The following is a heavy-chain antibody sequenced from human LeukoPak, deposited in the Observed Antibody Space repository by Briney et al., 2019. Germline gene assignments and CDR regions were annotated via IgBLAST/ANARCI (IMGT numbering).Heavy chain of an antibody. CDR1: GGSFSGYY. V-gene: IGHV4-34*01. J-gene: IGHJ4*02. CDR3: ARGRHYDILTGYYNERYFDY. CDR2: INYSGST. D-gene: IGHD3-9*01. Sequence: SETLSLTCAVYGGSFSGYYWNWIRQPPGKGLEWIGEINYSGSTNYNPSLKSRVTISVDTSKNDFSLKLSSVTAADTAVYYCARGRHYDILTGYYNERYFDYWGQGTLVTVSS.